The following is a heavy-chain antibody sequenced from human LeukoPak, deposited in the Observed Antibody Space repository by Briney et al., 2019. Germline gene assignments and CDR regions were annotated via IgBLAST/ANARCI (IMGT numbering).Heavy chain of an antibody. CDR2: VSDSSDV. CDR3: ARDGLHTAHFDY. D-gene: IGHD5-18*01. V-gene: IGHV3-48*02. J-gene: IGHJ4*02. Sequence: GGSLRLSCAASGFTFSTYTMNWVRQAPGKGLEWVSTVSDSSDVHYSDSVKGRFTISRDNARNSLYLQMNSLRDEDTAGYYCARDGLHTAHFDYWGQGTLVTVSS. CDR1: GFTFSTYT.